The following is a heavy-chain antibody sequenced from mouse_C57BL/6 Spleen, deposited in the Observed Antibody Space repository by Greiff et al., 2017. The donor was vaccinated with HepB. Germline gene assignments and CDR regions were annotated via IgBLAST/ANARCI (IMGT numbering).Heavy chain of an antibody. Sequence: EVQVVESGGDLVKPGGSLKLSCAASGFTFSSYGMSWVRQTPDKRLEWVATISSGGSYTYYPDSVKGRFTISRDNAKNTLYLQMSSLKSEDTAMYYCARPQDSSGYPYAMDYWGQGTSVTVSS. V-gene: IGHV5-6*01. CDR3: ARPQDSSGYPYAMDY. CDR2: ISSGGSYT. CDR1: GFTFSSYG. D-gene: IGHD3-2*02. J-gene: IGHJ4*01.